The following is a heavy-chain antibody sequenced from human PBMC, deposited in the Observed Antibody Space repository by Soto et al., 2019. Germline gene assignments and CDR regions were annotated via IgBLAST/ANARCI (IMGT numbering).Heavy chain of an antibody. CDR1: GFTFSNAW. CDR3: AREQPHVYRTRPYGMDV. Sequence: GGSLRLSCAASGFTFSNAWMNWVRQAPGKGLEWVGRIKSKTDGGTTDYAAPVKGRFTISRDDSKNTLYLQMNSLRIEDTAVYYCAREQPHVYRTRPYGMDVWGQGTTVTVSS. J-gene: IGHJ6*02. CDR2: IKSKTDGGTT. D-gene: IGHD3-16*01. V-gene: IGHV3-15*07.